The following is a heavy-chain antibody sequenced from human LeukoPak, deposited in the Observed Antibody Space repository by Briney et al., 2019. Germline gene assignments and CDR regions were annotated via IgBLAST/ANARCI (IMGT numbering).Heavy chain of an antibody. Sequence: GASVKVSCKASGYTFTSYDINWVRQATGQGLEWMGWMNPNSGNTGYAQKFQGRVTMTRNTSISTAYMELSSLRSEDTAVYYCARDQTQQLLWFGELLGYYYYMDVWGKGTTVTISS. V-gene: IGHV1-8*01. CDR1: GYTFTSYD. CDR2: MNPNSGNT. J-gene: IGHJ6*03. D-gene: IGHD3-10*01. CDR3: ARDQTQQLLWFGELLGYYYYMDV.